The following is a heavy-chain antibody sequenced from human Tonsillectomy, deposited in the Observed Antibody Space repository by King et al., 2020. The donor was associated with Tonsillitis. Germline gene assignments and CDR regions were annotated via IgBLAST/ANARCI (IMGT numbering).Heavy chain of an antibody. CDR1: GGTFSSYA. Sequence: QLVQSGAEVKKPGSSVKVSCKASGGTFSSYAITWVRQAPGQGLEWMGRIIPILGIANYAQKFQDRVTITADKSTSTAYMELSSLRSDDTAVYYCAGDPGRYTRGLAKTDYWGQGTLVTVSS. CDR2: IIPILGIA. CDR3: AGDPGRYTRGLAKTDY. J-gene: IGHJ4*02. D-gene: IGHD6-19*01. V-gene: IGHV1-69*04.